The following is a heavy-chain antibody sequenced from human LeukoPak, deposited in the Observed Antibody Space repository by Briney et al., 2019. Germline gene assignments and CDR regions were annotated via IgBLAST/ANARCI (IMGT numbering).Heavy chain of an antibody. CDR2: INHSGST. J-gene: IGHJ5*02. Sequence: SETLSLTCAVYGGSFSGYYWSWIRQPPGKGLEWIGEINHSGSTNYNPSLKSRVTISVDTSKNQFSLKLSSVTAADTAVYYCARGLRWFGPWGQRTLVTVSS. V-gene: IGHV4-34*01. CDR3: ARGLRWFGP. CDR1: GGSFSGYY.